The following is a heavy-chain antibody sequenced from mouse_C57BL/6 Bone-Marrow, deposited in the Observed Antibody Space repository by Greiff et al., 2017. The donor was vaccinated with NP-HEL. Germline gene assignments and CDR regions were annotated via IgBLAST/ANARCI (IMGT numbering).Heavy chain of an antibody. CDR1: GYTFTSYG. D-gene: IGHD2-1*01. Sequence: VQLQQSGAELARPGASVKLSCKASGYTFTSYGISWVKQRTGQGLEWIGEIYPRSGNTYYNEKFKGKATLTADKSSSTAYMELRSATSEDSAGYFCARDYGNPRYFDVWGTGTTVTVSS. V-gene: IGHV1-81*01. CDR2: IYPRSGNT. J-gene: IGHJ1*03. CDR3: ARDYGNPRYFDV.